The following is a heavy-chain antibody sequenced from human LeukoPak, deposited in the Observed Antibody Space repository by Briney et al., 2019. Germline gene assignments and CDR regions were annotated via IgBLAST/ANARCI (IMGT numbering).Heavy chain of an antibody. Sequence: SETLSLTCTVSGGSFSNHYWSWIRQPPGKALEWIGYIYYTGNTNYNPSLKSRVTISVDTSKNQFSLKLSSVTAADTAVYFCARDRSSSSWSHAFDIWGQGTMITVSS. CDR3: ARDRSSSSWSHAFDI. D-gene: IGHD6-13*01. V-gene: IGHV4-59*11. CDR1: GGSFSNHY. J-gene: IGHJ3*02. CDR2: IYYTGNT.